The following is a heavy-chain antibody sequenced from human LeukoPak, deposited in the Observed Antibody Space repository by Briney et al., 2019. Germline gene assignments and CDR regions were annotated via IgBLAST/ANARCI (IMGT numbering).Heavy chain of an antibody. V-gene: IGHV1-2*02. D-gene: IGHD5-24*01. CDR3: ARDDEDGYNPPDY. Sequence: ASVKVSCKASGYTFTGYYMHWVRQAPGQGLEWMGWINPNSGGTNYAQKSQGRVTMTRDTSISTAYMELSRLRSDDTAVYYCARDDEDGYNPPDYWGQGTLVTVSS. CDR2: INPNSGGT. CDR1: GYTFTGYY. J-gene: IGHJ4*02.